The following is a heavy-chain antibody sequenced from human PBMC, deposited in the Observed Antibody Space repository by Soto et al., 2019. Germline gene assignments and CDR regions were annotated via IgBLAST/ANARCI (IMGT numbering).Heavy chain of an antibody. CDR3: ARAAPFLGYCSGGSCYSEGLYYYYYYMDV. D-gene: IGHD2-15*01. CDR2: INHSGST. J-gene: IGHJ6*03. V-gene: IGHV4-34*01. Sequence: SETLSLTCAVYGGSFSGYYWSWIRQPPGKGLEWIGEINHSGSTNYNPSLKSRVTISVDSSKNQFSLKLSSVTAADTAVYYCARAAPFLGYCSGGSCYSEGLYYYYYYMDVWGKGTTVTVSS. CDR1: GGSFSGYY.